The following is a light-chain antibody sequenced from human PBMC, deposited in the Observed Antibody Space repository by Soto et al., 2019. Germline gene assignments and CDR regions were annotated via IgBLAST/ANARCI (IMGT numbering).Light chain of an antibody. Sequence: QSALTQPASVSGSPGQSITISCTGSSSDVGSYNFVSWHQQHPGKPPKLMIYEGSKRPSGVSNRFSGSKSGNTASLTISGLQAEDEADYYCCSYAGSSTWVFGGGTKLTVL. V-gene: IGLV2-23*01. CDR1: SSDVGSYNF. CDR2: EGS. J-gene: IGLJ3*02. CDR3: CSYAGSSTWV.